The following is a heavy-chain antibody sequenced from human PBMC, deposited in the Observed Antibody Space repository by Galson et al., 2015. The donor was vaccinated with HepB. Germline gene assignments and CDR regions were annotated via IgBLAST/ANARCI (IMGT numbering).Heavy chain of an antibody. Sequence: SLRLSCAASGFTFSSYGMHWVRQAPGKGLEWVAVIWYDGSNKYYADSVKGRFTISRDNSKNTLYLQMNSLRAEDTAVYYCAKEPNGYSYGYWVGSSAREYYFDYWGQGTLVTVSS. J-gene: IGHJ4*02. CDR2: IWYDGSNK. D-gene: IGHD5-18*01. V-gene: IGHV3-33*06. CDR3: AKEPNGYSYGYWVGSSAREYYFDY. CDR1: GFTFSSYG.